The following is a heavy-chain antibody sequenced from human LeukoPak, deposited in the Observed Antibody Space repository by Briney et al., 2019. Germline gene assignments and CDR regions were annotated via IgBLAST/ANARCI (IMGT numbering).Heavy chain of an antibody. Sequence: GGSLRLSCAASGFTFSTYGMTWVRQAPGKGLEWVSAISGSGGGTYYADSVKGRFTISRDNSKNTLYLQMNSLRAEDTAVYYCAKDLYYYGSGSYYPFDYWGQGTLVTVSS. CDR3: AKDLYYYGSGSYYPFDY. V-gene: IGHV3-23*01. CDR2: ISGSGGGT. CDR1: GFTFSTYG. D-gene: IGHD3-10*01. J-gene: IGHJ4*02.